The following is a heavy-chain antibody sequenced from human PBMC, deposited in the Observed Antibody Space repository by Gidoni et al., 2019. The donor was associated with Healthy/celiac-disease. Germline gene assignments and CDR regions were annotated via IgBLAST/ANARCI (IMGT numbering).Heavy chain of an antibody. CDR2: SGTAGDT. Sequence: EVQLVESGGGLVQPGGSLRLSCAASGFTFSSYDMHWVRQATGKGLEWVSASGTAGDTYYPGSVKGRFTISRENAKNSLYLQMNSLRAGDTAVYYCAREAVAGTSYYYYGMDVWGQGTTVTVSS. V-gene: IGHV3-13*01. CDR3: AREAVAGTSYYYYGMDV. D-gene: IGHD6-19*01. J-gene: IGHJ6*02. CDR1: GFTFSSYD.